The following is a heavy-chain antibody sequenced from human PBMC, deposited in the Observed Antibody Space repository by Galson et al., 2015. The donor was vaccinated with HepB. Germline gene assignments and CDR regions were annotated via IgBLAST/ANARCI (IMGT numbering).Heavy chain of an antibody. Sequence: SLRLSCAASGFTFDDYAMHWVRQAPGKGLEWVSGISWNSGSIGYADSVKGRFTISRDNAKNSLYLQMNSLRAEDTALYYCAKGSDSSGWYFPPLFDYWGQGTLVTVSS. CDR2: ISWNSGSI. D-gene: IGHD6-19*01. CDR1: GFTFDDYA. CDR3: AKGSDSSGWYFPPLFDY. J-gene: IGHJ4*02. V-gene: IGHV3-9*01.